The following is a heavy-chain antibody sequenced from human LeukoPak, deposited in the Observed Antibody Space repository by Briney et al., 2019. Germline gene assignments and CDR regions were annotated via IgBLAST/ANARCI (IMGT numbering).Heavy chain of an antibody. V-gene: IGHV3-66*02. J-gene: IGHJ4*02. CDR1: GVTSNY. CDR3: AGGGEAARSLAY. D-gene: IGHD6-6*01. Sequence: GGSLRLSCAASGVTSNYMTWVRQAPGKGLEWVSVIYNGGTTYYADSVKGRFTISRDNSKSTLFVYLQMNSLRTDDTALYYCAGGGEAARSLAYWGQGALVTISS. CDR2: IYNGGTT.